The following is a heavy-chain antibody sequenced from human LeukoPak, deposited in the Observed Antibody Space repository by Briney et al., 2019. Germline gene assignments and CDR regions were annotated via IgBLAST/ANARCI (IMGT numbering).Heavy chain of an antibody. V-gene: IGHV3-64D*06. J-gene: IGHJ4*02. Sequence: GGSLRLSCSASGFTFSSYAMHWVRQAPGKGLEYVSAISSNGGSTYYADSVKGRFTISRDNSKNTLYLQMSSLRAEDTAVYCCVKGGSGWYGGFYYFDYWGQGTLVTVSS. D-gene: IGHD6-19*01. CDR3: VKGGSGWYGGFYYFDY. CDR1: GFTFSSYA. CDR2: ISSNGGST.